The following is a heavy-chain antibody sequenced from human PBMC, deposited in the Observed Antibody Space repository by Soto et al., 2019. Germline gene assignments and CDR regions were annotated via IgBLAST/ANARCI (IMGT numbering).Heavy chain of an antibody. J-gene: IGHJ4*02. CDR1: GFPFSSYV. CDR3: AKDSNKYSSSLRGRYFDY. Sequence: XGSRSLSCAAAGFPFSSYVLAWVRQAPGRGLEWVSGISGGGSNTFYADSVKGRFTISRDNSRNTLLLQMNSLGAEDTAVYYCAKDSNKYSSSLRGRYFDYWGQGFGVTVSS. D-gene: IGHD4-4*01. CDR2: ISGGGSNT. V-gene: IGHV3-23*01.